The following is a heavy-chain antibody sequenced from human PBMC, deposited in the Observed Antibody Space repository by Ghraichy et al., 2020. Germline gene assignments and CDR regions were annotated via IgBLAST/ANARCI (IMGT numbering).Heavy chain of an antibody. V-gene: IGHV3-48*02. CDR3: ARGSTVRRFLYYDGMDV. CDR2: ITSNSSFI. D-gene: IGHD4-17*01. Sequence: GGSLRLSCVGSGFTFTGYNMNWVRQSPGKGLEWVAYITSNSSFISYPDSVKGRFTISRDNAHNSLYLQMNSLREEDTAVYFCARGSTVRRFLYYDGMDVWGQGTTVTVSS. J-gene: IGHJ6*02. CDR1: GFTFTGYN.